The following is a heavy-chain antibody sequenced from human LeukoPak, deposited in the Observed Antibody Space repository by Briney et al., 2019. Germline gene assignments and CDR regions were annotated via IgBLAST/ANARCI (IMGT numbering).Heavy chain of an antibody. Sequence: GGSLRLSCAASGFTFTSYSMNWVRQAPGKGLEWVSTISGGGGSTYYADSVKGRFTISRDNSKSTLYLQVNSLRAEDTAVYYCAKGGKWDVTPFDYWGQGTLVTVSS. CDR1: GFTFTSYS. CDR3: AKGGKWDVTPFDY. CDR2: ISGGGGST. J-gene: IGHJ4*02. V-gene: IGHV3-23*01. D-gene: IGHD1-26*01.